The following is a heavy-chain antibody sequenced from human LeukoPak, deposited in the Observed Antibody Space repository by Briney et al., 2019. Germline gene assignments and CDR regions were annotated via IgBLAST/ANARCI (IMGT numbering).Heavy chain of an antibody. J-gene: IGHJ4*02. CDR3: ARDQSYYDSSGPIDY. CDR2: INPSGGST. Sequence: WASVKVSCKASGYTFTSYYMHWVRQAPGQGLEWMGIINPSGGSTSYAQKFQGRVTMTRDTSTSTVYMELSSLRSEDTAVHYCARDQSYYDSSGPIDYWGQGTLVTVSS. CDR1: GYTFTSYY. D-gene: IGHD3-22*01. V-gene: IGHV1-46*03.